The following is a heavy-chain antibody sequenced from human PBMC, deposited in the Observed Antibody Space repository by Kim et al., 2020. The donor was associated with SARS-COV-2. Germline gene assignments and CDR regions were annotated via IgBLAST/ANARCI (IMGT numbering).Heavy chain of an antibody. V-gene: IGHV3-48*02. CDR3: ARVLTNRGWYEDF. CDR1: GFTFSTYT. CDR2: ITTSTSAV. Sequence: GGSLRLSCAASGFTFSTYTMNWVRLGPEKGLEWVSSITTSTSAVYYADFAKGRFTISRDNAKNSLFLQMNSLRDDDTAVYYCARVLTNRGWYEDFWGQGT. D-gene: IGHD6-19*01. J-gene: IGHJ4*02.